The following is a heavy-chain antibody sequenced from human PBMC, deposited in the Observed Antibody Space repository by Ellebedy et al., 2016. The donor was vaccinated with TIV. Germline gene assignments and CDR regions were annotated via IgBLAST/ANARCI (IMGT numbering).Heavy chain of an antibody. Sequence: ASVKVSCKAFGGTFSTYALNWVRQAPGQGLEWMGSISYTGETNYLQKFRGRVTMTTDTSTNTAYMELTNLRFDDTGLYYCAREGFDYWGQGTLVAVSS. CDR2: SISYTGET. CDR1: GGTFSTYA. CDR3: AREGFDY. J-gene: IGHJ4*02. V-gene: IGHV1-18*01.